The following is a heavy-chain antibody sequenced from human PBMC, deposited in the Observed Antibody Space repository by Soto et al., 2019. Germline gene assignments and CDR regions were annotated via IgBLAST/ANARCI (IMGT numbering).Heavy chain of an antibody. CDR3: AIARADIRARDVLERQFDY. CDR2: IIPIFGTA. CDR1: GGTFSSYA. Sequence: QVQLVQSGAEVKKPGSSVKVSCKASGGTFSSYAISWVRQAPGHGLEWMGGIIPIFGTANYAQKIQGRVTIPADEYTSTAYMELRSLRSEDTAGYYCAIARADIRARDVLERQFDYWGQGTLRTVSS. D-gene: IGHD1-1*01. J-gene: IGHJ4*02. V-gene: IGHV1-69*01.